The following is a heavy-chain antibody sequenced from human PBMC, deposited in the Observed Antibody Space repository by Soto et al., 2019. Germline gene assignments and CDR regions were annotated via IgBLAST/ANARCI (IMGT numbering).Heavy chain of an antibody. CDR2: IGTTGGDT. V-gene: IGHV3-23*01. J-gene: IGHJ2*01. Sequence: EVQLLESGGSLVLPGGSLRLSCAASGFSFSPYPMSWVRQAPVKGLEWVSTIGTTGGDTYYPDFVKGRFTISRDDSKNTVYLQMSSLSDEDSAIYYCAKSRVASGRGYFDLWGRCTLVTVSS. CDR1: GFSFSPYP. D-gene: IGHD6-25*01. CDR3: AKSRVASGRGYFDL.